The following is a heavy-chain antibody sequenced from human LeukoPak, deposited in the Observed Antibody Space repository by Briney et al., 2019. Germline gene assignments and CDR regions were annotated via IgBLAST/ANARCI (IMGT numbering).Heavy chain of an antibody. V-gene: IGHV1-8*01. Sequence: GASVKVSCKTSGYTFTIYNINWVRQATGQELEWMGWMNPNSGNTGYAQKFQGRVTFTRNTSISTAYMELSDLTSEDTAVYYCARADGSSSINYYYLDVWGKGTTVTVSS. J-gene: IGHJ6*03. CDR3: ARADGSSSINYYYLDV. CDR1: GYTFTIYN. CDR2: MNPNSGNT. D-gene: IGHD6-6*01.